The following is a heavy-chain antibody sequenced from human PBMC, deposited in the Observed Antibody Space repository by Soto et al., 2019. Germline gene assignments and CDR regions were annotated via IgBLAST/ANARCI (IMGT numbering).Heavy chain of an antibody. CDR3: AIYFNHHFCSGNPATYYFHX. D-gene: IGHD3-3*02. Sequence: PADTLSLTFAVSGGSISSDSYCWGWVRQPPGKGVELVGNVCSSGRCNYNPSLRSRVTIAVDTSKGQFSLKLTSVTAADTALYFSAIYFNHHFCSGNPATYYFHXLGQGFLVAVS. V-gene: IGHV4-39*01. CDR1: GGSISSDSYC. J-gene: IGHJ4*02. CDR2: VCSSGRC.